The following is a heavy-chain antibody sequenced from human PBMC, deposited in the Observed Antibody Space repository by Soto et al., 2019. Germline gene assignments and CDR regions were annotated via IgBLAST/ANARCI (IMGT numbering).Heavy chain of an antibody. CDR3: ARDGGLTVKGHPVGWFQP. J-gene: IGHJ5*02. Sequence: QVQLVQTGAEVKKPGASVKVSCKTSGYNFTTYSVHWLRQAPGQSLEWVAWINPGNENTKYSEKLQGRVTITRDTSATTVYMELTSLRSEDTAVYYCARDGGLTVKGHPVGWFQPWGQGTLISVSS. D-gene: IGHD4-17*01. CDR2: INPGNENT. CDR1: GYNFTTYS. V-gene: IGHV1-3*01.